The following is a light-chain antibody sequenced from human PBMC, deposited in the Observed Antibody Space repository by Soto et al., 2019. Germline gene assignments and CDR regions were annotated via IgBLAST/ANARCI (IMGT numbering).Light chain of an antibody. Sequence: DIQMTQSPSTLSASVGDRVTITCRASQTINSWLAWYQQKPGKAPKVLIFDASSLKTGVPSRFSGSGSGTEFTLTISNLQPDDLATYYCQQYDSYSSGPFGQGTKVDI. J-gene: IGKJ1*01. CDR1: QTINSW. CDR2: DAS. V-gene: IGKV1-5*01. CDR3: QQYDSYSSGP.